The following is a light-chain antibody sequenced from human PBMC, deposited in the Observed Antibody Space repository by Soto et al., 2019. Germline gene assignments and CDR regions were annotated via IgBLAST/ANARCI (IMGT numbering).Light chain of an antibody. CDR2: KAS. CDR3: QQYHSYPYT. J-gene: IGKJ2*01. V-gene: IGKV1-5*03. Sequence: DMQMTQSPSTLAASVGDRVTITCRASQTISSWMAWYQHKPGKAPKLLIYKASTLESGVPSRFSGSGSGTEFTLTISSLQPEDVATYFCQQYHSYPYTFGQGTKLEIK. CDR1: QTISSW.